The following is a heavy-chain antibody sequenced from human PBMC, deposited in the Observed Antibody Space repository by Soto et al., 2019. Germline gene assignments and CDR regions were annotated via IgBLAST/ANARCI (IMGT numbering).Heavy chain of an antibody. CDR1: GGTFSSYA. CDR2: IIPIFGTA. V-gene: IGHV1-69*12. Sequence: QVQLVQSGAEVKKPGSSVKVSCKASGGTFSSYAINWVRQAPGQGLEWMGGIIPIFGTADYAQKFQGRVTITADESTSTGYMELSSLRSEDTAVYYCARSLTGTYYYSGMDVWGQGTTVTVSS. CDR3: ARSLTGTYYYSGMDV. J-gene: IGHJ6*02. D-gene: IGHD1-20*01.